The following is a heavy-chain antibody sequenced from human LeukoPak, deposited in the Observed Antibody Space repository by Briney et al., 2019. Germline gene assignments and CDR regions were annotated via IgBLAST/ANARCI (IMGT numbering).Heavy chain of an antibody. CDR2: ITGSGETK. Sequence: GGSLRLSCVVSGFTFSDFDMSWVRRAPGKGLEWVSAITGSGETKYYADSVKGRFTISRDNPKNTLYLQMNSLRAEDTAVYFCAERGVVIRVILVGFHKEAYYFDSWGQGALVTVSS. D-gene: IGHD3-10*01. CDR1: GFTFSDFD. CDR3: AERGVVIRVILVGFHKEAYYFDS. J-gene: IGHJ4*02. V-gene: IGHV3-23*01.